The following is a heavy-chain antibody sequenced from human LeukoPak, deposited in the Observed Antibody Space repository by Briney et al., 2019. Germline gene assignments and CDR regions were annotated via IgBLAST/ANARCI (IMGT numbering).Heavy chain of an antibody. Sequence: GGSLRLSCAASGFTFDDYAMHWVRQAPGKGLEWVSLISGDGDRTYYADSVKGQFTISRDNSKKSLYLQMNSLRTEDTALYYCAKDSRPYYYYYGMDVWGQGTTVTVSS. CDR2: ISGDGDRT. V-gene: IGHV3-43*02. CDR1: GFTFDDYA. CDR3: AKDSRPYYYYYGMDV. J-gene: IGHJ6*02.